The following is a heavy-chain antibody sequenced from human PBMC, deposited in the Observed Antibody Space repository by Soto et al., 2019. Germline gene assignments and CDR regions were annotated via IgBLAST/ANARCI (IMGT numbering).Heavy chain of an antibody. CDR1: GGSFSGYY. Sequence: SETLSLTCAVYGGSFSGYYWSWIRQPPGKGLEWIGEINHSGSTNYNPSLKSRVTISVDTSKNQFPLKPSSVTAADTAVYYCARGGHSSSWYSTHDYWGQGTLVTVSS. CDR3: ARGGHSSSWYSTHDY. J-gene: IGHJ4*02. V-gene: IGHV4-34*01. D-gene: IGHD6-13*01. CDR2: INHSGST.